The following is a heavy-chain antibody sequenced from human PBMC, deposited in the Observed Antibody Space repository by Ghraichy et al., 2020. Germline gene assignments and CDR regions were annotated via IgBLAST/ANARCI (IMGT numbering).Heavy chain of an antibody. J-gene: IGHJ3*02. CDR2: IYDSGST. Sequence: GSLRLSCTVSGGSIYSYYWSWIRQPPGKGLEWIGYIYDSGSTEYNPSLKSRVTISVDMSKNQFSLNLTSVTAADTAGYYCARLGRGAGARDAFDIWGQGTMVTVSS. CDR1: GGSIYSYY. V-gene: IGHV4-59*08. D-gene: IGHD1-26*01. CDR3: ARLGRGAGARDAFDI.